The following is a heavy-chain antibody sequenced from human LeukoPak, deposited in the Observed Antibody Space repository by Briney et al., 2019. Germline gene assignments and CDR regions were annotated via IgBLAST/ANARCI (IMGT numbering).Heavy chain of an antibody. Sequence: GGSLRLSCAASGFTVSSKYMSWVRQAPGKGLEWVSFIYSGGSTYSADSVKGRFTISRDNSKNTLYLQMNSLRAEDTAVYSCAKFFQSYYNWAYFDCWGPGTLVTVSS. J-gene: IGHJ4*02. CDR3: AKFFQSYYNWAYFDC. CDR2: IYSGGST. CDR1: GFTVSSKY. V-gene: IGHV3-53*01. D-gene: IGHD3-10*01.